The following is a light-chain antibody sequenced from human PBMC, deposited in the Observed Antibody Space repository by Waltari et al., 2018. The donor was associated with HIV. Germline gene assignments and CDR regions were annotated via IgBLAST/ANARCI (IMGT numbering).Light chain of an antibody. CDR1: NIGSKT. CDR3: QVWDTTTDQWV. Sequence: SYVLTQPPSVSVDPGETARLTPGGTNIGSKTVQSYQQKPGQAPVLVIYDDNDRPSGIPERFSGSSSGNTATLTISRVEAGDEADYYCQVWDTTTDQWVFGGGTELAVL. J-gene: IGLJ3*02. V-gene: IGLV3-21*04. CDR2: DDN.